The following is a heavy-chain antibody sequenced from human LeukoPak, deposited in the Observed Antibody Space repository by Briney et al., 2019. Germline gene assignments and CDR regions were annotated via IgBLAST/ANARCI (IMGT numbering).Heavy chain of an antibody. CDR2: INPNSGGT. V-gene: IGHV1-2*06. CDR1: GYTFTGYY. D-gene: IGHD6-13*01. Sequence: ASVKVSCKASGYTFTGYYMHWVRRAPGQGLEWMGRINPNSGGTNYAQKFQGRVTMTRDTSISTAYMELSRLRSDDTAVYYCARLIAAAVGSWFDPWGQGTLVTVSS. J-gene: IGHJ5*02. CDR3: ARLIAAAVGSWFDP.